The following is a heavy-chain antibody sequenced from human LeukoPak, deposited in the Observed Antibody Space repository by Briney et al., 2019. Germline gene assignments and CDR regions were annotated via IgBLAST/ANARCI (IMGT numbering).Heavy chain of an antibody. CDR2: ITSSGAGA. J-gene: IGHJ4*02. Sequence: HAGGSLRLSCVASGFTFGKYAMGWVRQAPGKGLECVSGITSSGAGASYADSVKGPFTISRDNSKNTLYLQMNSLRAEDTAVYYCAKDQFYDSTGYNFDDWGQGTLVSVSS. CDR1: GFTFGKYA. D-gene: IGHD3-22*01. CDR3: AKDQFYDSTGYNFDD. V-gene: IGHV3-23*01.